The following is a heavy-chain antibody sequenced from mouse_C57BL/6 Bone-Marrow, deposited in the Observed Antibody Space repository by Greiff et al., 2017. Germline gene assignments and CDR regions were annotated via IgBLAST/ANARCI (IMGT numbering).Heavy chain of an antibody. J-gene: IGHJ1*03. D-gene: IGHD1-1*01. V-gene: IGHV1-85*01. Sequence: VQLKESGPELVKPGASVKLSCTASGYTFTSYDINWVKQRPGQGLEWIGWIYPSDGSTKYNEKFKGKATLTVDTSYSTVYMELHSLTSEDSAVYFCARDYGGSYWYYDMGGTGTTVTVSS. CDR1: GYTFTSYD. CDR3: ARDYGGSYWYYDM. CDR2: IYPSDGST.